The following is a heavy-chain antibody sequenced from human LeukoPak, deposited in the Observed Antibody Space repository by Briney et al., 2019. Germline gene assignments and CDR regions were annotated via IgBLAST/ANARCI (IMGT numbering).Heavy chain of an antibody. J-gene: IGHJ4*02. D-gene: IGHD6-13*01. CDR1: GFTFSGSA. CDR3: ARGPRYSSSWYYFDY. V-gene: IGHV3-73*01. Sequence: PGGSLRLSCAASGFTFSGSAMHWVRQASGKGLEWVGRIRSKANSYATAYAASVKGRFTISRDDSKNTAYLQMNSLKTEDMAVYYCARGPRYSSSWYYFDYWGQGTLVTVSS. CDR2: IRSKANSYAT.